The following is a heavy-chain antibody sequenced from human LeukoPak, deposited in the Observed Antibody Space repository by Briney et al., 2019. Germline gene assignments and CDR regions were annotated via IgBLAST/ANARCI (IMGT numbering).Heavy chain of an antibody. CDR2: ISWDGGST. V-gene: IGHV3-43D*03. D-gene: IGHD3-10*01. J-gene: IGHJ4*02. Sequence: GGSLRLSCAASGFTFDDYAMHWVRQAPGKGLEWVSLISWDGGSTYYADSVKGRFTISRDNSKNSLYLQMNSLRAEDTALYYCAKDLWGVINDPYFDYWGQGTLVTVSS. CDR1: GFTFDDYA. CDR3: AKDLWGVINDPYFDY.